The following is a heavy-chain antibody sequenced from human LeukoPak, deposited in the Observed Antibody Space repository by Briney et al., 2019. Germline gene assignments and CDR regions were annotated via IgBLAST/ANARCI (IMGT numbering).Heavy chain of an antibody. V-gene: IGHV4-34*01. CDR3: ARGDCSGGSCYSNPPASWFDP. CDR2: INHSGST. CDR1: GGSFSGYY. J-gene: IGHJ5*02. D-gene: IGHD2-15*01. Sequence: SETLSLTCAVYGGSFSGYYWSWIRQPPGKGLEWIGEINHSGSTNYNPSLKSRVTISVDTSKNQFSLKLSSVAAADTAVYYCARGDCSGGSCYSNPPASWFDPWGQGTLVTVSS.